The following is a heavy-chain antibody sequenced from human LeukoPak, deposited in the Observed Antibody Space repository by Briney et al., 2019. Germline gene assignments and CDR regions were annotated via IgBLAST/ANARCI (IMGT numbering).Heavy chain of an antibody. J-gene: IGHJ4*02. CDR1: GYSFTGYY. CDR2: INPYSGDT. D-gene: IGHD3-22*01. CDR3: ARGTMNLDS. Sequence: GASVKVSCKAPGYSFTGYYMHWVRQAPGQGLEWMGWINPYSGDTDYAQKFQDRVTMTRDTSISTAYMELSRLRSDDTAMYYCARGTMNLDSWGQGTLVTVSS. V-gene: IGHV1-2*02.